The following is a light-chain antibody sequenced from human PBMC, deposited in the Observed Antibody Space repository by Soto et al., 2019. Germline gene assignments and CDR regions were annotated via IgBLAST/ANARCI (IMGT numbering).Light chain of an antibody. CDR1: SSNIGSNT. Sequence: QSVLTQPPSASGTPGQRVTIPCSGSSSNIGSNTVNWYQQLPGTAPKLLIYNNNQRPSGVPDRFSGSKSGTSASLAISGPQSEDEADYYCAAWDDSLNGLVFGTGTKVTVL. CDR3: AAWDDSLNGLV. J-gene: IGLJ1*01. CDR2: NNN. V-gene: IGLV1-44*01.